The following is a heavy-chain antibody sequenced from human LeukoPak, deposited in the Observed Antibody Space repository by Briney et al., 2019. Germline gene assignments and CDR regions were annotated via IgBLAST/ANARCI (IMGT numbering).Heavy chain of an antibody. V-gene: IGHV3-11*01. CDR1: GGSVSSYY. CDR2: ISSSGNTI. Sequence: LSLTCTVSGGSVSSYYWSWLRQPPGKGQEWVSYISSSGNTIYYADSVKGRFTFSRDTAKNSLYLQMNSLRAEDTAVYYCASVNRGFDPWGQGTLVTVSS. CDR3: ASVNRGFDP. J-gene: IGHJ5*02. D-gene: IGHD2/OR15-2a*01.